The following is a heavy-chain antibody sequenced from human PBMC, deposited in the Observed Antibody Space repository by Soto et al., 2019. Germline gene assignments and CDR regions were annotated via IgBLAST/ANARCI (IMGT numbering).Heavy chain of an antibody. J-gene: IGHJ4*02. V-gene: IGHV3-30*04. Sequence: QVQLVESGGGVVQPGRSLRLSCAASGFTFSNYTMHWVRQAPGKGLEWVALISYDEIDKYFADAVKGRFTISRDNYKNTLYLQMDSLRAEDTAVYYCAGRSGSSDYWGRGTLVPVSS. CDR2: ISYDEIDK. CDR1: GFTFSNYT. D-gene: IGHD3-10*01. CDR3: AGRSGSSDY.